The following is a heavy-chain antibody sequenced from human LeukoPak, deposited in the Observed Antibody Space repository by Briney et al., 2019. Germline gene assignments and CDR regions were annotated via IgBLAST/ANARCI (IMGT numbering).Heavy chain of an antibody. J-gene: IGHJ6*02. CDR3: ARDGSGWSRDV. V-gene: IGHV3-21*01. Sequence: GGSLRLSCAASGFTFSVYSMSWIRQAPEKGLEWVPSISSTTYTYYADSVKGRFTISRDNSKNSLYLQMNSLTAEDTALYYCARDGSGWSRDVWGQGTTVTVSS. D-gene: IGHD6-19*01. CDR2: ISSTTYT. CDR1: GFTFSVYS.